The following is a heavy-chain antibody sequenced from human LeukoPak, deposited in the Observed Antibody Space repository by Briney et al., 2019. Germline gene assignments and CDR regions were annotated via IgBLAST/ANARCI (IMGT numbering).Heavy chain of an antibody. CDR1: GGSISSSSYY. CDR2: IYYSGST. CDR3: ARLVPSVPAALV. D-gene: IGHD2-2*01. J-gene: IGHJ4*02. Sequence: PSETLSLTCTVSGGSISSSSYYWGWIRQPPGKGLEWIGSIYYSGSTYYNPSLKSRVTISVDTSKNQFSLKLSSVTAADTAVYYCARLVPSVPAALVWGQGTLVTVSS. V-gene: IGHV4-39*07.